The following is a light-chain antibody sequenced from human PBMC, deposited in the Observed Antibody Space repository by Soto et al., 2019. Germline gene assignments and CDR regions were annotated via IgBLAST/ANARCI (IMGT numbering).Light chain of an antibody. J-gene: IGLJ1*01. CDR2: EVN. CDR3: SSYAGINNLGV. Sequence: QSALTQPPSASGSPGQSVTISCTGTSSHVGGSKYVSWYQQHPGKAPKLMIFEVNKRPSGVPDRFSGSKSGNTASLTVSGLQSEDEADYYCSSYAGINNLGVFGTGTKLTVL. CDR1: SSHVGGSKY. V-gene: IGLV2-8*01.